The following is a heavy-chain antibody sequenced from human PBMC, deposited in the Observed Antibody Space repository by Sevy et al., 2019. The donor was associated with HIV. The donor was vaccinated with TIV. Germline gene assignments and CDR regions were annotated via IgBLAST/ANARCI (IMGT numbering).Heavy chain of an antibody. Sequence: SETLSLTCTVSGGSISSGSYYWSWIRQPAGKGLEWIGRIYTSGSSNYYPSLKSRVTMSVDTSKNQFSLKLSSVTAADTAVYYCARFDEDYRNFDYWGQGTLVTVSS. CDR2: IYTSGSS. D-gene: IGHD3-16*01. CDR3: ARFDEDYRNFDY. V-gene: IGHV4-61*02. J-gene: IGHJ4*02. CDR1: GGSISSGSYY.